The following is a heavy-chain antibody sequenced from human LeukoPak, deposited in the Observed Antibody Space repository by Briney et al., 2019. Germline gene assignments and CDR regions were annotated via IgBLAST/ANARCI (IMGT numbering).Heavy chain of an antibody. CDR1: GEPIRSEY. J-gene: IGHJ5*02. CDR2: IYYGGST. CDR3: ARRSGHYYDSSGYYYDFFDP. D-gene: IGHD3-22*01. Sequence: SETLSLTCTASGEPIRSEYWTWMRQPPGQGLEWIGHIYYGGSTNYNPSLKSRATISVDTSKNQLSLKLTSATAADTAVYYCARRSGHYYDSSGYYYDFFDPWGPGTLVTVSS. V-gene: IGHV4-59*01.